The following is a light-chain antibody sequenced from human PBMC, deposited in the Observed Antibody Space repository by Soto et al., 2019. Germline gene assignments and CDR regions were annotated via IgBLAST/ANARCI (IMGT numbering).Light chain of an antibody. CDR1: RSNIGSNT. V-gene: IGLV1-44*01. CDR2: SNN. J-gene: IGLJ2*01. Sequence: QSVLTQPPSASGTPGQRVTISCSGSRSNIGSNTVNWYQQLPGMAPKLLIYSNNQRPSGVPDRFSGSKSGTSASLAISGLQSEDEADYHCAAWDDSLNGPVFGGGTKVTVL. CDR3: AAWDDSLNGPV.